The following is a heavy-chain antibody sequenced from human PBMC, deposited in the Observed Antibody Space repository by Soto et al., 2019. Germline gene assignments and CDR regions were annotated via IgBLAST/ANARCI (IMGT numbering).Heavy chain of an antibody. D-gene: IGHD4-17*01. CDR2: IGAYNGNT. Sequence: AASVKVSCKASGYTFTSYGISWVRQAPGQGLEWMGWIGAYNGNTNYAQKLQGRVTMTTDTSTSTAYMELRSLRSDDTAVYYCARDRLWDYGDYGIDYWGQGTLVTVSS. CDR1: GYTFTSYG. CDR3: ARDRLWDYGDYGIDY. J-gene: IGHJ4*02. V-gene: IGHV1-18*04.